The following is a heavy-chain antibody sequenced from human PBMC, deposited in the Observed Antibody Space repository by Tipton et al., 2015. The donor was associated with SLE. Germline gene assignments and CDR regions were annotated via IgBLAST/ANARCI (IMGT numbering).Heavy chain of an antibody. D-gene: IGHD4-11*01. CDR3: ARDYSFYLDY. CDR1: GYTFTTHY. J-gene: IGHJ4*02. Sequence: QVQLVQSGAEAKKPGASVKISCKTSGYTFTTHYIHWVRQAPGQGLEWMGTLNPSESTTRYSQKFQGRVTMTSDTSTTTVYMELSSLRSEDTAVYFCARDYSFYLDYWGQGTLVSVSS. V-gene: IGHV1-46*03. CDR2: LNPSESTT.